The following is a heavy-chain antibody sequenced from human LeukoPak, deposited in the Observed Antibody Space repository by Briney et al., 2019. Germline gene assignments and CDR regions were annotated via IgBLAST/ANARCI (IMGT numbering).Heavy chain of an antibody. V-gene: IGHV3-43D*04. CDR2: ISWDGRST. CDR3: AKGGFSNYGWFDS. D-gene: IGHD4-11*01. CDR1: GFSFPYG. J-gene: IGHJ5*01. Sequence: GGSLRLSCEASGFSFPYGMSWVRQAPGKGLEWVSIISWDGRSTSYADSLKGRFSISRDNSKNFLYLQMNSLRGEDTALYYCAKGGFSNYGWFDSWGRGTRVTVSS.